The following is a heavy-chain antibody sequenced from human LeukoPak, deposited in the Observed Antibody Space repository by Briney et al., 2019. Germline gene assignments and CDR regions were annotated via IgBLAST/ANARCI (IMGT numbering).Heavy chain of an antibody. V-gene: IGHV3-23*01. CDR2: ISGSGGST. D-gene: IGHD1-26*01. Sequence: GGSLRLSCAASGFTFSSYAMSWVRQAPGKGLEWVSAISGSGGSTYYADSVKGRFTISRDNSKNTLYLQMNSLRAEDTAVYYCAKGSGSLGSVLYYYYMDVWGKGTTVTVSS. CDR1: GFTFSSYA. CDR3: AKGSGSLGSVLYYYYMDV. J-gene: IGHJ6*03.